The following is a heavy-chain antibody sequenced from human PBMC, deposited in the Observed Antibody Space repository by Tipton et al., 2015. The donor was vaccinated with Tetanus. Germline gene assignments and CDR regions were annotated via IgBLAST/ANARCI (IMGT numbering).Heavy chain of an antibody. CDR1: GGSISSYY. D-gene: IGHD3-3*01. J-gene: IGHJ4*02. CDR2: IYYSGST. V-gene: IGHV4-59*12. Sequence: TLSLTCTVSGGSISSYYWSWIRQPPGKGLEWIGYIYYSGSTNYNPSLKSRVTISVDKSKNQFSLKLSSVTAADTAVYYCARSQVTMVDYWGQGTLVTVSS. CDR3: ARSQVTMVDY.